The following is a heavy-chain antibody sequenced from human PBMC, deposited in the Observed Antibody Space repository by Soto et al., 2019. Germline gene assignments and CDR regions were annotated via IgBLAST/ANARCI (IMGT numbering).Heavy chain of an antibody. CDR3: ATNRLYCSGGTCYARFDY. J-gene: IGHJ4*02. D-gene: IGHD2-15*01. CDR2: INSGDGNT. V-gene: IGHV1-3*01. CDR1: GYSSRGLA. Sequence: QVQLVQSGAGGRKPGAPGKVSARVPGYSSRGLAKIGFAGPPEKGLDGWGWINSGDGNTKYSQKFQARLAITRDTSATTAYMELSSLTSADTAVYFCATNRLYCSGGTCYARFDYWGQGTLVTVSS.